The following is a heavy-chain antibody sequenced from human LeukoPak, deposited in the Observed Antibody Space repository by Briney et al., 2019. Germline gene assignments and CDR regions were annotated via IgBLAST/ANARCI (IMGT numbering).Heavy chain of an antibody. D-gene: IGHD1-26*01. J-gene: IGHJ4*02. CDR1: GYTFTGYY. Sequence: ASVRVSCKASGYTFTGYYMHWVRQAPGQGLEWMGRINPNSGGTNYAQKFQGRVTMTRDTSISTAYMELSRLRSDDTAVYYCARDIGAGAWGDFDYWGQGTLVTVSS. V-gene: IGHV1-2*06. CDR3: ARDIGAGAWGDFDY. CDR2: INPNSGGT.